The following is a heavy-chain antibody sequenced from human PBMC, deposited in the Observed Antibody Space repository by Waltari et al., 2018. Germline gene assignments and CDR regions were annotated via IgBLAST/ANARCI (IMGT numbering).Heavy chain of an antibody. J-gene: IGHJ2*01. Sequence: QVQLQESGPGLVKPSQTLSLTCTVSGGSISSGRYYWIWIRQPAGKGLEGIGYIYTSGSTNYNPPLKSRVTISVDTSKNQFSLKLSSVTAADTAVYYCARGGDLWGRGTLVTVSS. CDR2: IYTSGST. CDR1: GGSISSGRYY. CDR3: ARGGDL. V-gene: IGHV4-61*09.